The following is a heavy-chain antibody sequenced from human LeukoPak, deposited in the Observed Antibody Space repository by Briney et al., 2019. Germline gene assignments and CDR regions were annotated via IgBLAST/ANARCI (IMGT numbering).Heavy chain of an antibody. CDR2: ISDYGGNK. D-gene: IGHD3-10*01. CDR1: GFTFSSYA. CDR3: ARDLWYYGSGSFFDY. J-gene: IGHJ4*02. Sequence: GGSLRLSCAASGFTFSSYALHWVRQTPGKGLEWLAVISDYGGNKYYADSVKGRFTISRDNSKNTLYLQMNSLRAEDTAVYYCARDLWYYGSGSFFDYWGQGTLVTVSS. V-gene: IGHV3-30*04.